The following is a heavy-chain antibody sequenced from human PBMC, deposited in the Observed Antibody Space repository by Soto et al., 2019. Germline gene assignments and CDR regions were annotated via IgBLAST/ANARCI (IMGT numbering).Heavy chain of an antibody. D-gene: IGHD1-26*01. V-gene: IGHV3-23*01. CDR3: AKDEQGIVGARGNY. Sequence: EVQLLESGGGLVQPGGSLRLSCAASGFTFSSYAMSWVRQAPGKGLEWVSAISGSGGSTYYADSVKGRFTISRDNSKNTLYLQMNRLRAEDTAVYYCAKDEQGIVGARGNYWGQGTLVTVSS. J-gene: IGHJ4*02. CDR2: ISGSGGST. CDR1: GFTFSSYA.